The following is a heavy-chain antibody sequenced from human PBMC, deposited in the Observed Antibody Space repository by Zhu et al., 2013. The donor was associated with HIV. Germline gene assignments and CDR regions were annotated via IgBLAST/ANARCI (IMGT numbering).Heavy chain of an antibody. CDR3: ARDGGGYCINGRCFVGPSFAGRT. CDR2: INTNSGGT. CDR1: GYSFTGYY. J-gene: IGHJ4*02. Sequence: QVQLLQSGAEVKKPGSSVKVSCKASGYSFTGYYIHWVRQAPGQGLEWMGWINTNSGGTYYTQRFQGRVTMTRDTSVSTVYMELTTLTSNDTAIYYCARDGGGYCINGRCFVGPSFAGRTWGQGSSGHRLV. D-gene: IGHD2-8*01. V-gene: IGHV1-2*02.